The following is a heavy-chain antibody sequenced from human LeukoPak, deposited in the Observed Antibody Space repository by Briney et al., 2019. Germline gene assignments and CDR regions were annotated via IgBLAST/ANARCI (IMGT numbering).Heavy chain of an antibody. CDR2: IYYSGNT. CDR1: GGSISSSSYY. Sequence: PSETLSLTCTVSGGSISSSSYYWGWIRQPPGKGLEWIGSIYYSGNTYYNPSLKSRVTISVDTSKNHFSLKLSSVTAADTAVYYCARQNVATTHFDYWGQGTLVTVSS. V-gene: IGHV4-39*01. D-gene: IGHD5-24*01. J-gene: IGHJ4*02. CDR3: ARQNVATTHFDY.